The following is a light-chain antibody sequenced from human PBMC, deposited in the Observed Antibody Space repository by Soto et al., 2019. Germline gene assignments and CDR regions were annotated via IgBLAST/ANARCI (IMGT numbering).Light chain of an antibody. CDR2: DAS. CDR3: QQRSNWPGT. V-gene: IGKV3-11*01. CDR1: QSVSSY. J-gene: IGKJ1*01. Sequence: EIVLTQSPATLSLSPGERATLSCRASQSVSSYLAWYQQKPGQAPRLLIYDASNRATGIPARFSGSGSGTDFTLTSSSLEPEDFAVYYCQQRSNWPGTFGQGTKVAIK.